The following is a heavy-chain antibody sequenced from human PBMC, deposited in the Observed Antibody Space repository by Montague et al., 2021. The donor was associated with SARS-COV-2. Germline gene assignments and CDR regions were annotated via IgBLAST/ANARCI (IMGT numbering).Heavy chain of an antibody. Sequence: SETLSLTCTVSGGSISSYYWTWIRQPPAKGLESIGYIYQNGGTKYNPSLKSRVTISVDTSKNQFSLKLSSVSVADTAVYYCARGGGNSAAYYNYTMDVWGQGTTVTVFS. J-gene: IGHJ6*02. CDR3: ARGGGNSAAYYNYTMDV. V-gene: IGHV4-59*01. CDR1: GGSISSYY. D-gene: IGHD4-23*01. CDR2: IYQNGGT.